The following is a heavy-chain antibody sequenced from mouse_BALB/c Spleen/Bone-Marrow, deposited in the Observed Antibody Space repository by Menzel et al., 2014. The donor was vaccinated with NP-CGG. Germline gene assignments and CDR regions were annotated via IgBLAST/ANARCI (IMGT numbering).Heavy chain of an antibody. CDR2: IWSGGNT. V-gene: IGHV2-2*02. D-gene: IGHD2-3*01. CDR1: GFSLTSYG. Sequence: QVQLQQSGPGLVQPSQSLSITRTVSGFSLTSYGVHWVRQSPGKGLEWLGVIWSGGNTDYNAAFISRLSISKDNSKSQVFFKMNSLQANDTAIYYCARNLGDGYSFAYWGQGTLVTVSA. J-gene: IGHJ3*01. CDR3: ARNLGDGYSFAY.